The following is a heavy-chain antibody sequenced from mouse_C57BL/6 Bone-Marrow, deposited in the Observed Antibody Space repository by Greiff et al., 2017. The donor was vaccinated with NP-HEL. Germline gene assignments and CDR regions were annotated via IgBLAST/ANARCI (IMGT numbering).Heavy chain of an antibody. CDR3: ARGVPPWFAY. CDR2: ISYDGSN. D-gene: IGHD2-14*01. V-gene: IGHV3-6*01. J-gene: IGHJ3*01. Sequence: EVKLQESVPGLVKPSQSLSLTCSVTGYSITSGYYWNWIRQFPGNKLEWMGYISYDGSNNYNPSLKNPISITRDTSKNQFFLKLNSVTTEDTATYYCARGVPPWFAYWGQGTLVTVSA. CDR1: GYSITSGYY.